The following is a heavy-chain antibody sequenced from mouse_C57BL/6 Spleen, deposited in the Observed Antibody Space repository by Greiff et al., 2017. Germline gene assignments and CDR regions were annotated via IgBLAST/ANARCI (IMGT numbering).Heavy chain of an antibody. D-gene: IGHD1-1*01. CDR1: GFNISDYG. J-gene: IGHJ1*03. CDR3: ARIRPAIYYGSSLSYWYFDV. Sequence: EVKLVDSGGGLVKPGGSLKLSCAASGFNISDYGMHWVRQAPEKGLEWVAYISSGSSTIYYADTGKGRFTISRDNAKNTRFLQMTRLRSEDTAVYDCARIRPAIYYGSSLSYWYFDVWGTGTTVTVSS. CDR2: ISSGSSTI. V-gene: IGHV5-17*01.